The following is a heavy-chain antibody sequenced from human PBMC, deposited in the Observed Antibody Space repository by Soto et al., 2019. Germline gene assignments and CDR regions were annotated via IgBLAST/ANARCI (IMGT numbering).Heavy chain of an antibody. D-gene: IGHD2-2*01. Sequence: ASVKVSCKASGYTFTVYYMHCVLRSGLQWREWMGWINPNSGGTNYAQKFQGRVTMTRDTSISTAYMELSRLRSDDTAVYYCAREASSICSSTSCYNWFDPWGQGTLVTVSS. CDR3: AREASSICSSTSCYNWFDP. V-gene: IGHV1-2*02. CDR1: GYTFTVYY. CDR2: INPNSGGT. J-gene: IGHJ5*02.